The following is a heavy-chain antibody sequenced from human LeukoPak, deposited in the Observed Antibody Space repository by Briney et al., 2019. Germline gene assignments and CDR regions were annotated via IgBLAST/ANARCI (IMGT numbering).Heavy chain of an antibody. Sequence: SVKVSCKASGYTFTSYGISWVRQAPGQGLEWMGGIIPIFGTANYAQKFQGRVTITADESTSTAYMELSSLRSEDTAVYYCAREGGRGDRYYFDYWGQGTLVTVSS. CDR3: AREGGRGDRYYFDY. V-gene: IGHV1-69*13. J-gene: IGHJ4*02. CDR2: IIPIFGTA. CDR1: GYTFTSYG. D-gene: IGHD3-10*01.